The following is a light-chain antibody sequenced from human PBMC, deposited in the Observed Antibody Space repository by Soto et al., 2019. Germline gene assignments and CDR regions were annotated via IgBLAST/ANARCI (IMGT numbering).Light chain of an antibody. J-gene: IGKJ2*01. V-gene: IGKV1-33*01. Sequence: DIQMTQSPSSLSASVGDRVTITCQASQDISNYLNWYQQKPGKAPRLLIYDASNLETGVPSRFSGSGSGTDFSFTISSLQPDDIATYYCQQYDNFPRMYTFGQGTKLEIK. CDR3: QQYDNFPRMYT. CDR2: DAS. CDR1: QDISNY.